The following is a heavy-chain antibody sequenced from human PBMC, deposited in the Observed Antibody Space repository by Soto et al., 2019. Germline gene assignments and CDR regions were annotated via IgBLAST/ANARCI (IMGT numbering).Heavy chain of an antibody. CDR1: GGSISSYY. D-gene: IGHD3-10*01. Sequence: SETLSLTCTVSGGSISSYYWSWIRQPPGKGLEWIGYIYYSGSTDYNPSLKSRVTISVDTSKNQFSLKLSSVTAADTAVYYCATNGRDYGSGSYPFDPWGQGTLVTVSS. J-gene: IGHJ5*02. V-gene: IGHV4-59*01. CDR3: ATNGRDYGSGSYPFDP. CDR2: IYYSGST.